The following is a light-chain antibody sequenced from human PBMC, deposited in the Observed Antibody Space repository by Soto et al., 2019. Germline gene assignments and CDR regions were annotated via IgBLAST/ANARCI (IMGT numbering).Light chain of an antibody. CDR1: SSNIGSNT. CDR3: CSYTTRTTYV. J-gene: IGLJ1*01. V-gene: IGLV1-44*01. Sequence: QSVLTQPPSASGTPGQTVTISCSGSSSNIGSNTVSWYQQLPGAAPTLLIYNDNERPSGVPERFSGSKSGTSASLAISGLQSEDEADYYCCSYTTRTTYVFGTGTKVTVL. CDR2: NDN.